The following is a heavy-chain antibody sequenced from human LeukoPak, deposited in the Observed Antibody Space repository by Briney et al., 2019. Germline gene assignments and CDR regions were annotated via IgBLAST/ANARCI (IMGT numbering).Heavy chain of an antibody. CDR3: ARGARVPKSYSYYLDY. J-gene: IGHJ4*02. CDR1: GGTFSSYA. V-gene: IGHV1-69*13. CDR2: IIPIFGTA. Sequence: ASVKVSCKASGGTFSSYAISWVRQAPGQGLEWMGGIIPIFGTANYAQKFQGRVTITADESTSTAYMELSSLRSGDTAVYYCARGARVPKSYSYYLDYWGQGTLVTVSS. D-gene: IGHD2-15*01.